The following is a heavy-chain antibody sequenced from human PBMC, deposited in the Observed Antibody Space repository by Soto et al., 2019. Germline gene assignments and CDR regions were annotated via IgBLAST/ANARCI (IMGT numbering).Heavy chain of an antibody. CDR2: INPSGGST. Sequence: GASVKVSCKASGYTFTSYYMHWVRQAPGQGLEWMGIINPSGGSTSYAQKFQGRVTMTRDTSTSTVYMELSSLRSEDTAVYYCARVGSVVVAALPNHAFDYWGQGTLVTVSS. J-gene: IGHJ4*02. D-gene: IGHD2-15*01. CDR3: ARVGSVVVAALPNHAFDY. CDR1: GYTFTSYY. V-gene: IGHV1-46*03.